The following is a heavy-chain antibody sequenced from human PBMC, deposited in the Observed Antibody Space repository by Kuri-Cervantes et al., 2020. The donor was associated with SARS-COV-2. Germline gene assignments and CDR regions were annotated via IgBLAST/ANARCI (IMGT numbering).Heavy chain of an antibody. V-gene: IGHV3-15*07. CDR3: TTIMITFGGALPDY. CDR1: GFTFSNAW. J-gene: IGHJ4*02. Sequence: GGSLRLSCAASGFTFSNAWMNWVRQAPGKGLEWVGRIKSKTDGGTTDYAAPVKGRFTISRDDSKNTLYLQMNSLKTEDSAVYYCTTIMITFGGALPDYWGQGTLVTVSS. D-gene: IGHD3-16*01. CDR2: IKSKTDGGTT.